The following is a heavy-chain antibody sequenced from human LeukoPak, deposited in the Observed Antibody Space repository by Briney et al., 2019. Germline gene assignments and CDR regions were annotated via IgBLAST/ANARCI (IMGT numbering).Heavy chain of an antibody. Sequence: QPGGSLRLSCAASGFTFSSYEMNWVRQAPGKGLEWVSYINSGGSTLYYADSVKGRFTISRENAKNSLYLQMNSLRDEDTAVYYCARIHNLGILAHFDYWGQGTLVTVSS. V-gene: IGHV3-48*03. D-gene: IGHD1-1*01. CDR1: GFTFSSYE. J-gene: IGHJ4*02. CDR2: INSGGSTL. CDR3: ARIHNLGILAHFDY.